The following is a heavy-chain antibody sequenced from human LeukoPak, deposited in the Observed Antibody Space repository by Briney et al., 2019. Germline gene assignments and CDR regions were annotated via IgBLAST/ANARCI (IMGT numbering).Heavy chain of an antibody. V-gene: IGHV1-18*01. CDR1: GYTFTSYG. D-gene: IGHD3-16*01. J-gene: IGHJ4*02. CDR3: ARDWGSIKVITDY. Sequence: ASVKVSFKATGYTFTSYGISWVRQAPGQGLEWMGWISSNSDNTNYAQKLQGRVTMTTDTSTSTAYMELRSLRSDDTAAYYCARDWGSIKVITDYWGQGTLVTVSS. CDR2: ISSNSDNT.